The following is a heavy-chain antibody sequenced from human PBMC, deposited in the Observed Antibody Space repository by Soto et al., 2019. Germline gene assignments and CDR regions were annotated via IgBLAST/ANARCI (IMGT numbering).Heavy chain of an antibody. CDR3: ARLSSLYYNSDYGGYYFDY. Sequence: QVQLQESGPGLVKPSQTLSLTCTVSGGSIRGGDYYWSWIRPQPGKGLAWIGYIFYSGNSFYNPSLKSGVTISVDTSKNQFSLQLSSVTAADTAIYYGARLSSLYYNSDYGGYYFDYWGQGTLVSVSS. D-gene: IGHD3-10*01. CDR1: GGSIRGGDYY. J-gene: IGHJ4*02. CDR2: IFYSGNS. V-gene: IGHV4-31*03.